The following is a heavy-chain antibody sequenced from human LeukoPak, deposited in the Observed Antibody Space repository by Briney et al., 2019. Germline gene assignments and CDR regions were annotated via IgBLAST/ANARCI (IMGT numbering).Heavy chain of an antibody. V-gene: IGHV7-4-1*02. Sequence: ASVKVSCKASGYTFTTYTMNWVRQAPGQGLEWMGWISTSTGNPTYAQGFTGRFVFSLDTSVSTAYLQISSLKAEDTAVYYRARSPYSDYWGQGTLVTVSS. CDR2: ISTSTGNP. CDR3: ARSPYSDY. J-gene: IGHJ4*02. D-gene: IGHD1-26*01. CDR1: GYTFTTYT.